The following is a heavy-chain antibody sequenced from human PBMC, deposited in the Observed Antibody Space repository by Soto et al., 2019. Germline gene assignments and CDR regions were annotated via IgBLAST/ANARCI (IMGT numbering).Heavy chain of an antibody. CDR3: ARDQSFDRSYYYGIDV. J-gene: IGHJ6*02. V-gene: IGHV3-30-3*01. Sequence: GGSLRLSCAASGFNFSDYAMHWVRQAPGKGLGWVAVISYEDGHQKYYADSVKGRFTIFRDNSKNSLYLLMNSLRVEDTAVYYCARDQSFDRSYYYGIDVWGQGTTVTVSS. D-gene: IGHD3-10*01. CDR2: ISYEDGHQK. CDR1: GFNFSDYA.